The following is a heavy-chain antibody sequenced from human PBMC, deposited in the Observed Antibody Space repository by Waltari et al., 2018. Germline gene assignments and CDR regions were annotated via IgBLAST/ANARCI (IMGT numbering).Heavy chain of an antibody. D-gene: IGHD3-22*01. Sequence: QVQLVESGGGVVQPGRSLRLYCAASGFTFSSYGLHWVRQAPGKRPEWVAVIWYDGSNKYYADSVKGRFTISRDNSKNTLYLQMNSLRAEDTAVYYCARDSASSGYLPTPANWYFDLWGRGTLVTVSS. J-gene: IGHJ2*01. CDR1: GFTFSSYG. V-gene: IGHV3-33*01. CDR2: IWYDGSNK. CDR3: ARDSASSGYLPTPANWYFDL.